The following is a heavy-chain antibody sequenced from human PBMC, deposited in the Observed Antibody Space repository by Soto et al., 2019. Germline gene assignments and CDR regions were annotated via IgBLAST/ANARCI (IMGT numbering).Heavy chain of an antibody. CDR1: GFTFSSYS. V-gene: IGHV3-21*01. J-gene: IGHJ5*02. D-gene: IGHD6-13*01. CDR3: ARSAGNRRADGWFDP. Sequence: EVQLVESGGGLVKPGGSLRRSCAASGFTFSSYSMNWVRRSAGKGLEGVSSISSSSSYMYYADSVQGRFTISRDNAKNSLYLQMNSLRAEDTAVYYCARSAGNRRADGWFDPWGQGTLVTVSS. CDR2: ISSSSSYM.